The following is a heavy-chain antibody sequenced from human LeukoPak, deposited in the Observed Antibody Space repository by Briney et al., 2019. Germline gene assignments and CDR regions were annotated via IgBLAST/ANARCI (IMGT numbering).Heavy chain of an antibody. CDR1: GGSISSGSYY. V-gene: IGHV4-61*02. J-gene: IGHJ4*02. Sequence: SETLSLTCTVSGGSISSGSYYWSWVRQPAGKGLEWIGRIYTRGSTSYNPSLQSRATISLDKSKNVFSLNLSSVTAADTAVYYCARDDVGIAAAGGIYWGQGTLVTVSS. CDR3: ARDDVGIAAAGGIY. D-gene: IGHD6-13*01. CDR2: IYTRGST.